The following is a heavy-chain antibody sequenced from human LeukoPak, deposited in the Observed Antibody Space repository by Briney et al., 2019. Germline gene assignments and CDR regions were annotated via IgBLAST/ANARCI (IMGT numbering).Heavy chain of an antibody. CDR1: GDSVSSSY. D-gene: IGHD1-26*01. J-gene: IGHJ4*02. CDR3: ARGATAWVHYDS. CDR2: IYHTGTT. Sequence: SETLSLTCTVSGDSVSSSYWIWIRQPPGKGLEWIGYIYHTGTTSYNPSLRSRATISLDTSKNQFSLTLTSMTPADTAVYYCARGATAWVHYDSWGQGTLVTVSS. V-gene: IGHV4-59*02.